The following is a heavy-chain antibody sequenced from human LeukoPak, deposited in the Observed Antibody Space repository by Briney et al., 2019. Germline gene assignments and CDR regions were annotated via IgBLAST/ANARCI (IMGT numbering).Heavy chain of an antibody. Sequence: PSETLSLTCTVSGDSISSSSYYWGWIRQPPGKGLEWIGSIYYSGSTYYNPSLESRVTISVDTSNNQFSLNLSSVTAADTAVYYCARQDGDYAPHYYYYGMDVWGQGTTVTISS. CDR2: IYYSGST. CDR1: GDSISSSSYY. D-gene: IGHD4-17*01. J-gene: IGHJ6*02. CDR3: ARQDGDYAPHYYYYGMDV. V-gene: IGHV4-39*01.